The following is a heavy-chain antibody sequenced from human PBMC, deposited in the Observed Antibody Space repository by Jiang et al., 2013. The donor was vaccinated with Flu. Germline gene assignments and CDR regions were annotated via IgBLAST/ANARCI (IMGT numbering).Heavy chain of an antibody. Sequence: GLVKPSETLSLTCSVSGDSISSYYWSWIRQPPGKGLEWIGSIYYSGSTYYNPSLKSRVTISVDTSKNQFSLKLSSVTAADTAVYYCARGAAGLVQGDNWFDPWGQGTLVTVSS. CDR1: GDSISSYY. CDR3: ARGAAGLVQGDNWFDP. J-gene: IGHJ5*02. CDR2: IYYSGST. V-gene: IGHV4-59*12. D-gene: IGHD6-19*01.